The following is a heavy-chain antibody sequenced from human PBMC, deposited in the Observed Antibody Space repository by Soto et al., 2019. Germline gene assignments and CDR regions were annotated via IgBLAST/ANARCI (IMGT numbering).Heavy chain of an antibody. Sequence: PGGSLRLSCAASGFTFSSYAMSWVRQAPGKGLEWVSYISSSSSTIYYADSVKGRFTISRDNAKNSLYLQMNGLRAEDTAVYYCASGDYYYYMDVWGKGTTVTVSS. J-gene: IGHJ6*03. CDR2: ISSSSSTI. CDR3: ASGDYYYYMDV. CDR1: GFTFSSYA. V-gene: IGHV3-48*01. D-gene: IGHD4-17*01.